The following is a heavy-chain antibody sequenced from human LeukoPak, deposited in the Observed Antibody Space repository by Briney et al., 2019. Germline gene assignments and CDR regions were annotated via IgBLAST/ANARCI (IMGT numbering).Heavy chain of an antibody. J-gene: IGHJ4*02. CDR2: IKQDGSEK. D-gene: IGHD3-22*01. CDR1: GFTVSSNY. Sequence: PGGSLRLSCAASGFTVSSNYMSWVHQAPGKGLEWVANIKQDGSEKYYVDSVKGRFTISRDNAKNSLYLQMNSLRAEDTAVYYCAREGTPYYYDSSGYYSWGQGTLVTVS. CDR3: AREGTPYYYDSSGYYS. V-gene: IGHV3-7*01.